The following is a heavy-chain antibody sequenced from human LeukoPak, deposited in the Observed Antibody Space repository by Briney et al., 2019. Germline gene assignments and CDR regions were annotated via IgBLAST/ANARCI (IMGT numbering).Heavy chain of an antibody. J-gene: IGHJ6*04. Sequence: SETLSLTCTVSGGSISSSSYYWGWIRQPPGKGLEWIGEINHSGSTNYNPSLKSRVTISVDTSKNQFSLKLSSVTAADTAVYYCARGPRAMDVWGKGTTVTVSS. CDR1: GGSISSSSYY. CDR3: ARGPRAMDV. V-gene: IGHV4-39*07. CDR2: INHSGST.